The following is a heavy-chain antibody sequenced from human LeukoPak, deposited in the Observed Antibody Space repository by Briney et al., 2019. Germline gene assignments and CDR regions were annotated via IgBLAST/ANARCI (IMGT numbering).Heavy chain of an antibody. CDR1: GGSFSDYQ. CDR2: INHSGSN. D-gene: IGHD4-23*01. Sequence: PSETLSLTCAVYGGSFSDYQWSWIRQPPGKGLEWIGEINHSGSNNYNPSLKSRDTISVDTSKNQFSLKVNSVTAADTAVYYCARHPLRWYGLYYFDYWGQGTLVTVSS. CDR3: ARHPLRWYGLYYFDY. V-gene: IGHV4-34*01. J-gene: IGHJ4*02.